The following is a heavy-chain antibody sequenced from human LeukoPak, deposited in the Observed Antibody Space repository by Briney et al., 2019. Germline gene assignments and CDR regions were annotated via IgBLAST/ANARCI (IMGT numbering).Heavy chain of an antibody. CDR3: ARGAHYYDSSGYYYYYYYGMDV. J-gene: IGHJ6*02. V-gene: IGHV1-18*01. D-gene: IGHD3-22*01. CDR2: ISAYNGNT. Sequence: ASVKVSCKASGYSFIRYHIHWVRQAPGQGLEWMGWISAYNGNTNYAQKLQGRVTMTTDTSTSTAYMELRSLRSDDTAVYYCARGAHYYDSSGYYYYYYYGMDVWGQGTTVTVSS. CDR1: GYSFIRYH.